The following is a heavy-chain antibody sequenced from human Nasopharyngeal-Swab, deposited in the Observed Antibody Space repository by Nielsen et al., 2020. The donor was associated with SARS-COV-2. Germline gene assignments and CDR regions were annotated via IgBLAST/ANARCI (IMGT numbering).Heavy chain of an antibody. CDR2: INPNSGGT. Sequence: ASVKVSCKASGYTFTGYYMHWVRQVPGQGLEWMGRINPNSGGTNYAQKFQGRVTMTRDTSISTAYMELSRLRSDDTAVYYCARRYYYYYYGMDVWGQGTTVTVSS. CDR3: ARRYYYYYYGMDV. J-gene: IGHJ6*02. CDR1: GYTFTGYY. V-gene: IGHV1-2*06.